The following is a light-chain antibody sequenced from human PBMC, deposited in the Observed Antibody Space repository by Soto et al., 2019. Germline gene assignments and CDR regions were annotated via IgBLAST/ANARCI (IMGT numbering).Light chain of an antibody. Sequence: QSVLSRPSSVSGSPGQSITISCTVTSSDVGGYNYVSWYQHHPGKAPKLMIYEVTNRPSGVSIRFSGSKSGTTASLTISGLQAEDEADYYCLSFTSSFTYIFGTGTKVTVL. CDR3: LSFTSSFTYI. CDR2: EVT. CDR1: SSDVGGYNY. J-gene: IGLJ1*01. V-gene: IGLV2-14*01.